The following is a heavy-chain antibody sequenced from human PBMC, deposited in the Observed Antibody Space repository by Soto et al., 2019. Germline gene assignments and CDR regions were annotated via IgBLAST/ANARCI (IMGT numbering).Heavy chain of an antibody. CDR1: GYTFTSYY. CDR2: INPSGGST. Sequence: GASVKVSCKASGYTFTSYYMHWVRQAPGQGLEWMGIINPSGGSTSYAQKFQGRVTMTRDTSTSTVYMELSSLRSEDTAVYYCARAPPDSYYYGSGSYPHIDYSGQGTLVTVSS. D-gene: IGHD3-10*01. V-gene: IGHV1-46*01. J-gene: IGHJ4*02. CDR3: ARAPPDSYYYGSGSYPHIDY.